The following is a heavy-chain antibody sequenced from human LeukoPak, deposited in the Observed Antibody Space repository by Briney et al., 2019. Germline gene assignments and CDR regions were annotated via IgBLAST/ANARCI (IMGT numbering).Heavy chain of an antibody. CDR2: ISSSGRTI. J-gene: IGHJ4*02. Sequence: GGSLRLSCAASGFTFSDYYMSWIRQAPGKGLEWVSYISSSGRTIYYADSVKGRFTISRDNAKNSLSLQMNSLRAEDTAVYFCARIPGGNYHFDYWGQGTLVTVSS. V-gene: IGHV3-11*01. CDR3: ARIPGGNYHFDY. D-gene: IGHD1-26*01. CDR1: GFTFSDYY.